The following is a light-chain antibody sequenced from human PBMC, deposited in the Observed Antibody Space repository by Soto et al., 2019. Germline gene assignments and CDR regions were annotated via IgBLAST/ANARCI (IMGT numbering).Light chain of an antibody. CDR2: SNY. Sequence: QSVLTQPPSASGTPGQRVTISCSGSSSNIGSDTVNWYQQLPGAAPKLLIYSNYQRPSGVPDRFSGSKSGTSASLAISGLQSEDEADYYCAAWDDSLNGHWVFGGGPKLTVL. CDR1: SSNIGSDT. CDR3: AAWDDSLNGHWV. J-gene: IGLJ3*02. V-gene: IGLV1-44*01.